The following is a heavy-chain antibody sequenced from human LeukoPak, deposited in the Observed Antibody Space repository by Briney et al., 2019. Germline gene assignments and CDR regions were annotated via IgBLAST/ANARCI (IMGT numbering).Heavy chain of an antibody. Sequence: PSEALSLTCSVSGGSLSSGGSYWSWIRQHPGKGLEWIGHIYYTGITSYNPSLKSRVAMSVDTSKNQFSLMVTSVTAADTAVYYCSRSTTMTTSRFYWGQGTLVTASS. V-gene: IGHV4-31*03. CDR1: GGSLSSGGSY. J-gene: IGHJ4*02. CDR3: SRSTTMTTSRFY. D-gene: IGHD4-17*01. CDR2: IYYTGIT.